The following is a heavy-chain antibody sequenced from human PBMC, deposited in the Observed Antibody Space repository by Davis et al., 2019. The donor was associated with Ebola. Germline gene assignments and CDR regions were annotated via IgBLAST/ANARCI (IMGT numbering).Heavy chain of an antibody. V-gene: IGHV3-9*01. J-gene: IGHJ3*02. CDR2: ISWNSGSI. CDR3: AKDHRAISDAFDI. D-gene: IGHD1-14*01. CDR1: GFTFDDYA. Sequence: SLKISCAASGFTFDDYAMHWVRQAPGKGLEWVSGISWNSGSIGYADSVKGRFTISRDNAKNSLYLQMNSLRAEDTALHYCAKDHRAISDAFDIWGQGTMVTVSS.